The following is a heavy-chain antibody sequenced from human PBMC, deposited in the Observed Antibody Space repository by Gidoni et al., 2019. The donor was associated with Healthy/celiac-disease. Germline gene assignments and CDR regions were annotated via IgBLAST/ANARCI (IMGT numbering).Heavy chain of an antibody. CDR1: GFIVSSNY. CDR3: ARDGRFGESDYFGY. J-gene: IGHJ4*02. CDR2: IYKGGST. V-gene: IGHV3-66*01. D-gene: IGHD3-10*01. Sequence: VQPVESGGGLVQPGESLRLSCAACGFIVSSNYLTWVRQAPGKGLEWVSDIYKGGSTYYADSVKGRFTISRDNSKNTLYLQMNSLRAEDTAVYYCARDGRFGESDYFGYWGQGTLVTVSS.